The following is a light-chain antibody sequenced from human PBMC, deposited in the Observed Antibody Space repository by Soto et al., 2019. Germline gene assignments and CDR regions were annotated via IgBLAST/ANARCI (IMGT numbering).Light chain of an antibody. J-gene: IGLJ1*01. CDR3: SSYISSSTL. CDR1: SSDVGGYNY. V-gene: IGLV2-14*01. Sequence: QSALTQPASVSGSPGQSITISCTGTSSDVGGYNYVSWYQQHPGKAPKLMIYAVTDRPSGVSSRFSGSKSGNTASLTISGLQAEDEADYSCSSYISSSTLFGTGTKVTVL. CDR2: AVT.